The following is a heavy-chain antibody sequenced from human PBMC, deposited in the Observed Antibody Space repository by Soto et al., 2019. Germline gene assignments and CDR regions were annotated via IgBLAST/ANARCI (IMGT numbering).Heavy chain of an antibody. D-gene: IGHD2-21*01. CDR3: GRGRAPFPVASPQDS. J-gene: IGHJ4*02. CDR2: IWYDGTNK. Sequence: QGQLVESGGGVVQPGRSLTLSCVASGFIFNKYGMHWFRQAPGKGLEWVAVIWYDGTNKYYAESVMGRFTVSRDNAKNTLFLQMGSLRAEEKAIFFCGRGRAPFPVASPQDSWGQGTLVSVSS. V-gene: IGHV3-33*01. CDR1: GFIFNKYG.